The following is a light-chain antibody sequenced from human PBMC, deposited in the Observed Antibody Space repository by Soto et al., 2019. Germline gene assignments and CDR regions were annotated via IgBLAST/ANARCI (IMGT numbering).Light chain of an antibody. CDR2: GAS. CDR3: QQYGNSPWT. CDR1: QSVSTTY. V-gene: IGKV3-20*01. Sequence: EIVLTQSPGTLSLSPGERATLSCRASQSVSTTYLAWYQQKVGQAPRLLIYGASSRATGTPDRFSGSGSGTDFTLTISRLEPDDFAVYYCQQYGNSPWTFGQGTKVEIK. J-gene: IGKJ1*01.